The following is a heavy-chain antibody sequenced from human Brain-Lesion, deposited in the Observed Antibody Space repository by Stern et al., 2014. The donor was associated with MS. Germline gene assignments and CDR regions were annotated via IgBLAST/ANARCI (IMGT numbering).Heavy chain of an antibody. CDR3: AKDRQYLTYFFDH. CDR2: VSYDGSNK. V-gene: IGHV3-30*18. J-gene: IGHJ5*02. CDR1: GFTFGSCA. Sequence: VQLVESGGGVVKPGRPLRLSCVASGFTFGSCAMNWVRQAPGTGLEWVAGVSYDGSNKYYADSVKGRFTISRDNSQNTLYMQMSSLRPEDTAVYYCAKDRQYLTYFFDHWGQGSLVTVSS. D-gene: IGHD2/OR15-2a*01.